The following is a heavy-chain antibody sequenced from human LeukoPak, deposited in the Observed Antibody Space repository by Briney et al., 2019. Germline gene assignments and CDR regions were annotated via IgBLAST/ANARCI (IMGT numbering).Heavy chain of an antibody. D-gene: IGHD1-7*01. CDR2: ISSSSSTI. V-gene: IGHV3-48*04. CDR1: GFTFSSYS. CDR3: GRVGRYNWNYPDY. J-gene: IGHJ4*02. Sequence: GGSLRLSCAASGFTFSSYSMNWVRQAPGKGLEWVSYISSSSSTIYYADSVKGRFTISRDNAKNSLYLQMNSLRAEDTAVYYCGRVGRYNWNYPDYWGQGTLVTVAS.